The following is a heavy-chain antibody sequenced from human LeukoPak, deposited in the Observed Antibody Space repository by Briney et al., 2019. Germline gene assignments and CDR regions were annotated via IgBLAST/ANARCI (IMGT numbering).Heavy chain of an antibody. Sequence: GGSLRLSCAASGFTFSSYWMSWVRQAPGKGLEWVADIKQDGSEKYYVDSVKGRFTISRDNAKNALSLQMNSLRAEDTAVYYCARERLFSNDYWGQGTLVTVSS. CDR1: GFTFSSYW. V-gene: IGHV3-7*01. CDR3: ARERLFSNDY. D-gene: IGHD3-9*01. J-gene: IGHJ4*02. CDR2: IKQDGSEK.